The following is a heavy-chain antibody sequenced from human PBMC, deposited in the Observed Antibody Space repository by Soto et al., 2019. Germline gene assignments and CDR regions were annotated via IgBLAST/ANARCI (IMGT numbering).Heavy chain of an antibody. Sequence: PWGFLRLSCAASGITFSSYDMHWVRQATGKGLEWVSAIGTAGDTYYPGSVKGRFTISRENSKNSWYLQMNSLRAGDTAVYYCARGDYGSGSNRNYYGREVRGKGSRFT. CDR2: IGTAGDT. V-gene: IGHV3-13*01. CDR1: GITFSSYD. CDR3: ARGDYGSGSNRNYYGREV. D-gene: IGHD3-10*01. J-gene: IGHJ6*04.